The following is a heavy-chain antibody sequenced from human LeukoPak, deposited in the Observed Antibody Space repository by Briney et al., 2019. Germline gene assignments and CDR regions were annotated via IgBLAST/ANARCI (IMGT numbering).Heavy chain of an antibody. CDR3: AGIKTGYSSYYGMDV. D-gene: IGHD6-19*01. J-gene: IGHJ6*02. CDR1: GFTFTSSA. Sequence: SVKVSCKASGFTFTSSAVQWVRQARGQRLEWIGWIVVGSGNTNYAQKFQERVTITRDMSTSAAYMELSSLRSEDTAVYYCAGIKTGYSSYYGMDVWGQGTTVTVSS. CDR2: IVVGSGNT. V-gene: IGHV1-58*01.